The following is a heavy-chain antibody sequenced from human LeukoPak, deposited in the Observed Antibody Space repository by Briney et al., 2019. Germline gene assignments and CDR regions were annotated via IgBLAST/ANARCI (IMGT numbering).Heavy chain of an antibody. V-gene: IGHV3-48*04. CDR2: ISSSSSTI. CDR3: ARTGYYERLDY. Sequence: GGSLRLSCAASGFTFSSYSMNWVRQAPGKGLEWVSYISSSSSTIYYADSVKGRFTISRDNAKNSLYLQMNSLRAEDTAVYYCARTGYYERLDYWGQGTLVTVSS. CDR1: GFTFSSYS. J-gene: IGHJ4*02. D-gene: IGHD3-22*01.